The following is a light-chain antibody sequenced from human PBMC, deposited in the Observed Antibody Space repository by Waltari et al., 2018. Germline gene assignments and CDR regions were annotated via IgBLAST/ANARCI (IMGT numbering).Light chain of an antibody. CDR2: WAS. CDR1: QSVLYSSNNTNY. J-gene: IGKJ3*01. V-gene: IGKV4-1*01. CDR3: QQYYTTPFT. Sequence: DIVMTQSPDSLAVSLGERTTIHCKSSQSVLYSSNNTNYVAWYLQKPGHPPKLLIYWASTRESGVPDRFSGSGSGTDFTLTISSLQAEDVAVYYCQQYYTTPFTFGPGTKVDIK.